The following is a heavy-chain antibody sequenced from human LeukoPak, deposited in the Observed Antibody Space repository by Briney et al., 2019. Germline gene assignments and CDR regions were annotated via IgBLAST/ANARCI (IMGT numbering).Heavy chain of an antibody. D-gene: IGHD1-26*01. J-gene: IGHJ4*02. CDR1: GGSISSYY. CDR3: ARDRIVGATLVHCGFDY. V-gene: IGHV4-4*07. CDR2: IYTSGST. Sequence: SETLSLTCTVSGGSISSYYWSWIRQPAGKGLEWIARIYTSGSTNYNPSLKSRVTMSVDTSKNQFSLKLSSVTAADTAVYYCARDRIVGATLVHCGFDYWGQGTLVTVSS.